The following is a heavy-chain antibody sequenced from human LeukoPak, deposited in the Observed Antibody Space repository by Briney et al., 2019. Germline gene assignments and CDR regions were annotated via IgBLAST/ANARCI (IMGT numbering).Heavy chain of an antibody. CDR2: IYYSGST. Sequence: PSETLSLTCTVSGGSISSYYWSWIRQPPGKWLEWIGYIYYSGSTNYNPSLKSRVTVSVDTSKNQFSLKLRSVTAADTAVYYCARVSYVSLWFDPWGQGTLVTVSS. V-gene: IGHV4-59*01. CDR1: GGSISSYY. J-gene: IGHJ5*02. D-gene: IGHD3-16*01. CDR3: ARVSYVSLWFDP.